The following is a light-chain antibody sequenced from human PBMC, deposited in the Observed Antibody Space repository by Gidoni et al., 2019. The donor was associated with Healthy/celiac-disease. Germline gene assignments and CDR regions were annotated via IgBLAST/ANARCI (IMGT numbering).Light chain of an antibody. CDR2: QDS. V-gene: IGLV3-1*01. J-gene: IGLJ1*01. CDR3: QAWDSSTAPYV. CDR1: KLGDKY. Sequence: SSELTHPPSVSVSPGQTASITCSGDKLGDKYACWYQQKPGQSPVLVIYQDSKRPSGIPERFSGSNSGNTATLTISGTQAMDEADYYCQAWDSSTAPYVFGTGTKVTVL.